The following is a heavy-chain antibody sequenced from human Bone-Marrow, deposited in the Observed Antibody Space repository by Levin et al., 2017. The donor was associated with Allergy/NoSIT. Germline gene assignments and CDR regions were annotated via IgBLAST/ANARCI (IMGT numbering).Heavy chain of an antibody. Sequence: LSLTCAASGFSFSRHAMHWVRQAPGKGLEWVAFILYDGRNKYYADSVKGRFTISRDNSKNTLYLQMNSLRAEDTAVYYYARDIGEWELLLSAFDIWGQGTMVTVSS. CDR1: GFSFSRHA. V-gene: IGHV3-30*04. D-gene: IGHD1-26*01. J-gene: IGHJ3*02. CDR3: ARDIGEWELLLSAFDI. CDR2: ILYDGRNK.